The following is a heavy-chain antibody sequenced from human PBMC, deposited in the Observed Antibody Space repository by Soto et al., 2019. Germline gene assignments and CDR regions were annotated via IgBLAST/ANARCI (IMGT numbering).Heavy chain of an antibody. D-gene: IGHD3-22*01. CDR2: ISYDGSNK. J-gene: IGHJ6*02. V-gene: IGHV3-30-3*01. CDR3: AREDYYDSSGYWDYYYGMDV. CDR1: GFTFSSYV. Sequence: GGSLRLSCAASGFTFSSYVMHWVRQAPGKGLEWVAVISYDGSNKYYADSVKGRFTISRDNSKNTLYLQMNSLRAEDTAVCYCAREDYYDSSGYWDYYYGMDVWGQGTTVTVSS.